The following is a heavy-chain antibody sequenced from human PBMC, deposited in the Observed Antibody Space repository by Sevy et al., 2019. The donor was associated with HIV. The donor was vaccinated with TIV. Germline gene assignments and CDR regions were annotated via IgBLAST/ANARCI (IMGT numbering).Heavy chain of an antibody. CDR1: GSSINSGGYY. CDR3: AGETEPGTIH. J-gene: IGHJ4*02. CDR2: IHYSGST. D-gene: IGHD6-13*01. V-gene: IGHV4-31*03. Sequence: SETLSLTCTVSGSSINSGGYYWNWIRHHPGKGLEWIGYIHYSGSTYYNTSLKSRITISLDTSKNQFSLKMTSVTAAATAVYYCAGETEPGTIHWGQGALVTVSS.